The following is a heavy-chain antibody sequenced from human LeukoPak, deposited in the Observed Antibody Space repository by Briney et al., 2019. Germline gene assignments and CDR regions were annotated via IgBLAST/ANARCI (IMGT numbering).Heavy chain of an antibody. D-gene: IGHD3-22*01. Sequence: SVKVSCKASGYTFTSYGISWVRQAPGQGLEWMGGIIPIFGTANYAQKFQGRVTITADESTSTAYMELSSLRSEDTAVYYCARSYDSSGTHPPYNWFDPWGQGTLVTVSS. CDR2: IIPIFGTA. J-gene: IGHJ5*02. CDR3: ARSYDSSGTHPPYNWFDP. CDR1: GYTFTSYG. V-gene: IGHV1-69*13.